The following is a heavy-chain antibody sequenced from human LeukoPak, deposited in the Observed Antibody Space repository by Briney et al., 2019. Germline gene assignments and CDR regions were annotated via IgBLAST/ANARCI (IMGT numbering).Heavy chain of an antibody. CDR2: IIPIFGTA. CDR3: ARPSPEWELPYYFDY. Sequence: SVKVSCKASGGTFSSYAISWVRQAPGQGLEWMGGIIPIFGTANYAQKFQGRVTITADESTSTAYMELSSLRPEDTAVYYCARPSPEWELPYYFDYWGQGTLVTVSS. J-gene: IGHJ4*02. CDR1: GGTFSSYA. V-gene: IGHV1-69*13. D-gene: IGHD1-26*01.